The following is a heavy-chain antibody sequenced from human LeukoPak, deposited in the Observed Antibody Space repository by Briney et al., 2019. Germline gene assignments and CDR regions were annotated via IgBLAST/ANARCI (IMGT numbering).Heavy chain of an antibody. Sequence: PSGTLSLTCAVSNGSISDSNWWTWVRQTPGKGLEWIGEVYRSGSPNYNPSLKSRVTMSVDKANNKLSLRLSSVTAADTGVYFCARVITSYFGVLGSWGQGALVTVSS. V-gene: IGHV4-4*02. CDR1: NGSISDSNW. CDR3: ARVITSYFGVLGS. J-gene: IGHJ5*02. D-gene: IGHD3-10*01. CDR2: VYRSGSP.